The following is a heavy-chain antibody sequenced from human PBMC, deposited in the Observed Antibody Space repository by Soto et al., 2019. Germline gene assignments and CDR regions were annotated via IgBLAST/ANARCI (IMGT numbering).Heavy chain of an antibody. CDR2: ISHSGST. J-gene: IGHJ4*02. CDR3: ARGAAAVDY. D-gene: IGHD6-13*01. V-gene: IGHV4-34*01. CDR1: GGSFSGYY. Sequence: SETLSLTCAVYGGSFSGYYWSWIRQPPGKGLEWIGEISHSGSTNYNPSLKSRVTISVDTSKNQFSLKLSSVTAADTAVYYCARGAAAVDYWGQGTLVTVSS.